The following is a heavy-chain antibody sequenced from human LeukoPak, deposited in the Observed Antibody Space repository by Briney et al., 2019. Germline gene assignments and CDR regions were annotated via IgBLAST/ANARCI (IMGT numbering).Heavy chain of an antibody. CDR2: ITPGGEGT. J-gene: IGHJ4*02. CDR3: ARAKTVNGDLDY. Sequence: ASVKLSCKASGYAFSNHYIHWVRQAPGQGLEWMGIITPGGEGTKYAQKFQGRVSMTTDTSTRTVYLSLSSLRSEDTAVYHCARAKTVNGDLDYWGQGTLVTVSS. CDR1: GYAFSNHY. D-gene: IGHD7-27*01. V-gene: IGHV1-46*01.